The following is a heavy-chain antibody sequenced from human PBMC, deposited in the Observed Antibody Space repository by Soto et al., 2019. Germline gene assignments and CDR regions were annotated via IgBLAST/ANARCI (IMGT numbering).Heavy chain of an antibody. CDR2: INREGTLT. J-gene: IGHJ5*02. CDR1: GFTFSSYW. Sequence: EVQLVESGGGLVQPGGSLRLSFAASGFTFSSYWMHWVRQAPGKGLVWVARINREGTLTTYADSVRGRFTISRDNAKNTLYLQMNSLRAEDTAMYYCGREWKVVSLDPWGQGTLVTVSS. D-gene: IGHD1-1*01. V-gene: IGHV3-74*01. CDR3: GREWKVVSLDP.